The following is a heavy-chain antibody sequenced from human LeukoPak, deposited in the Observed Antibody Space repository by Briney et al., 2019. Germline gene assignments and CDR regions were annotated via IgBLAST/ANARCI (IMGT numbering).Heavy chain of an antibody. Sequence: GASVKVSCKASGYRFISHYIHWVRQAPGLGPEWLGWMHAGNGITRYPAKFEGRVTMTRDTYSNTAYMDLTSLTSDDTAIYYCAREGSYCVGGDCYSFDFWGQGTLITVSS. D-gene: IGHD2-21*02. CDR1: GYRFISHY. J-gene: IGHJ4*02. CDR3: AREGSYCVGGDCYSFDF. V-gene: IGHV1-2*02. CDR2: MHAGNGIT.